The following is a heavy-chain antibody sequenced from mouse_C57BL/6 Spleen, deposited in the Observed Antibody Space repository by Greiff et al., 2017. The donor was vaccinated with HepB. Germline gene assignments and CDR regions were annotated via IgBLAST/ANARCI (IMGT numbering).Heavy chain of an antibody. CDR3: ARGDYYGSSYPAWFAY. D-gene: IGHD1-1*01. V-gene: IGHV5-17*01. J-gene: IGHJ3*01. CDR2: ISSGSSTI. CDR1: GFTFSDYG. Sequence: EVKLMESGGGLVKPGGSLKLSCAASGFTFSDYGMHWVRQAPEKGLEWVAYISSGSSTIYYADTVKGRFTISRDNAKNTLFLQMTSLRSEDTAMYYCARGDYYGSSYPAWFAYWGQGTLVTVSA.